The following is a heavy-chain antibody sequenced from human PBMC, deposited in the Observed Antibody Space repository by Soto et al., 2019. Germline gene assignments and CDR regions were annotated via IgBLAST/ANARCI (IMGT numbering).Heavy chain of an antibody. J-gene: IGHJ6*02. CDR3: ARGGPKWHLQRDSYYGMDV. V-gene: IGHV1-2*06. Sequence: QVQLVQSGAEVIQPGASVKVSCKASGYTFTGHYIHWVRQAPGQGLEWLGRINPKSGGTKNAQKFPARVTLTRDTSITTAYMELSRLKSDDTAVYYCARGGPKWHLQRDSYYGMDVWGQGTTVTVSS. CDR2: INPKSGGT. D-gene: IGHD1-26*01. CDR1: GYTFTGHY.